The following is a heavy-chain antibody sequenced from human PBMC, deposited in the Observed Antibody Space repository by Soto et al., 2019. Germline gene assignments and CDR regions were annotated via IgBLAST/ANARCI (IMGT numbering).Heavy chain of an antibody. CDR1: GGSISTGGYY. D-gene: IGHD6-13*01. V-gene: IGHV4-31*03. CDR2: IYYSATT. CDR3: ARERPDGSRLDP. J-gene: IGHJ5*02. Sequence: PSETLSLTCTVSGGSISTGGYYWSWIRQHPGKGLEWIGYIYYSATTYYNPSLKSRVTISVDTSKNQFSLKLSSVTAADTAVYYCARERPDGSRLDPWGQGTLVTVSS.